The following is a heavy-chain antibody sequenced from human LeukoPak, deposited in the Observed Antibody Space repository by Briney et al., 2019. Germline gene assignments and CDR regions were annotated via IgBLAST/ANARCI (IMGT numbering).Heavy chain of an antibody. V-gene: IGHV3-21*01. Sequence: PGGSLRLSCAASGFTFSSYSMNWVRQAPGKGLEWVSSISSSSSYIYYADSVKGRFTISRDNAKNSLYLQMNSLRAEDTAVYYCAKGAVAGWRAWFDPWGQGTLVTVSS. D-gene: IGHD6-19*01. J-gene: IGHJ5*02. CDR2: ISSSSSYI. CDR3: AKGAVAGWRAWFDP. CDR1: GFTFSSYS.